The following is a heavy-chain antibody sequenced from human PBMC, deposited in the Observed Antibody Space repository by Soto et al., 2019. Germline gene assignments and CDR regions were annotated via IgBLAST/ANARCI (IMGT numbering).Heavy chain of an antibody. CDR2: INHSGRT. D-gene: IGHD3-3*01. Sequence: ESLSPGCTVYGAAFSGYCGSWIRQPPGKGLEWIGEINHSGRTNYNPSLKSLVTISLDTSKSQFSLKLSSVTAADTAVYYCARGRKYYDFWSGYSPPRYYFNYWGQGPLVTLSS. CDR1: GAAFSGYC. J-gene: IGHJ4*02. CDR3: ARGRKYYDFWSGYSPPRYYFNY. V-gene: IGHV4-34*01.